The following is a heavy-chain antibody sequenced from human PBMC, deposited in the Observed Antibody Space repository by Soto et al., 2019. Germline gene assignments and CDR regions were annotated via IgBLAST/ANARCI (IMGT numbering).Heavy chain of an antibody. CDR3: AREAGKVDY. CDR2: ISSSGTTI. CDR1: GFTFSDNY. D-gene: IGHD6-19*01. Sequence: VGSLRLSCVGSGFTFSDNYISWIRQAPGKGLEWLSYISSSGTTIYYADSVKGRFSMSRDNAKNSVYLQMNSLRAEDSAVYYCAREAGKVDYWGQGTLVTVSS. V-gene: IGHV3-11*01. J-gene: IGHJ4*02.